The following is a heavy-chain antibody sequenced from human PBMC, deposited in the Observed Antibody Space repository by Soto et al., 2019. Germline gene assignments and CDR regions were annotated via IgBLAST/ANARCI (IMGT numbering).Heavy chain of an antibody. CDR2: IYYSGSF. CDR1: GGSISSGNYY. Sequence: SETLSLTCTVSGGSISSGNYYWSWIRQHPGKGLEWIGYIYYSGSFYYNPSLKSRLIITMDTSKNQFSLKLSSVTAADTAVYYCARGRPPYYYGSQHYGMNVWGQGTTVTVS. J-gene: IGHJ6*02. V-gene: IGHV4-31*03. CDR3: ARGRPPYYYGSQHYGMNV. D-gene: IGHD3-10*01.